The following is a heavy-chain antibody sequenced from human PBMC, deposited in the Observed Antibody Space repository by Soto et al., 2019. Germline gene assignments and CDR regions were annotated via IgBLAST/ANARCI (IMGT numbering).Heavy chain of an antibody. V-gene: IGHV3-15*01. D-gene: IGHD6-25*01. CDR1: GFTFSNAW. CDR2: IKSKTDGGTT. J-gene: IGHJ3*02. Sequence: GGSLRLSCAASGFTFSNAWMSWVRQAPGKGLEWVGRIKSKTDGGTTDYAAPVKGRLTISRDDSKNTLYLQMNSLKTEDTAVYYCTTYAEAAPFAFDIWGQGTMVTVSS. CDR3: TTYAEAAPFAFDI.